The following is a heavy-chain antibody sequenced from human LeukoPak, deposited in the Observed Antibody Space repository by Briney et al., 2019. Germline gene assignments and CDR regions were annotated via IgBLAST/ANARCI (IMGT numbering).Heavy chain of an antibody. D-gene: IGHD2-21*02. CDR1: GFTFSSYG. V-gene: IGHV3-30*18. CDR3: AKKYCGGDCYLDGFDY. J-gene: IGHJ4*02. Sequence: GRSLRLSCAASGFTFSSYGMHWVRQASGKGLEWVAVISYDGSNKYYADSVKGRFTISRDNSKNTLYLQMNSLRAEDTAVYYCAKKYCGGDCYLDGFDYWGQGTLVTVSS. CDR2: ISYDGSNK.